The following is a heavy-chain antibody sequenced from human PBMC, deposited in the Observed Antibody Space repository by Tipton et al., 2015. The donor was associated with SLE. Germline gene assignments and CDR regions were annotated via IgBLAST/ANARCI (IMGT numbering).Heavy chain of an antibody. CDR1: GFTFSSYA. CDR3: AKETAVAGTG. V-gene: IGHV3-23*01. J-gene: IGHJ4*02. Sequence: SLRLSCAASGFTFSSYAMSWVRQAPGKGLQWVSGISGSGGSTYHADSVKGRFTISRDNSKNTLYLQMNSLRAEDTAVYYCAKETAVAGTGWGQGTLVTVSS. D-gene: IGHD6-19*01. CDR2: ISGSGGST.